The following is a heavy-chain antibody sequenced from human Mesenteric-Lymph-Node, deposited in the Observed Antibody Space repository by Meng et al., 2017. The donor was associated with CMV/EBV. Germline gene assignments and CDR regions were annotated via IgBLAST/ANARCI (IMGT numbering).Heavy chain of an antibody. CDR2: ISAYNGNT. J-gene: IGHJ4*02. CDR1: GYTFTSYC. D-gene: IGHD6-19*01. CDR3: ARDLEIPVAGPFDS. V-gene: IGHV1-18*04. Sequence: SGYTFTSYCISWVRQAPGQGLEWMGWISAYNGNTNYAQKLQGRVTMTTDTSTSTAYMELRSLRSDDTAVYYCARDLEIPVAGPFDSWGQGTLVTVSS.